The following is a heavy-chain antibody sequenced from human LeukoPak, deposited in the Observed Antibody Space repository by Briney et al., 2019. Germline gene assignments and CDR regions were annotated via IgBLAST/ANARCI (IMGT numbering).Heavy chain of an antibody. CDR1: GYTFTGYY. CDR3: ASSQVGDNWFDP. V-gene: IGHV1-2*02. CDR2: IIPNSGGT. Sequence: ASVKVSCKASGYTFTGYYMHWVRQAPGQGLEWMGWIIPNSGGTNYAQKFQGRVTMTRDTSISTAYMELSRLRSDDTAVYYCASSQVGDNWFDPWGQGTLVTVSS. J-gene: IGHJ5*02.